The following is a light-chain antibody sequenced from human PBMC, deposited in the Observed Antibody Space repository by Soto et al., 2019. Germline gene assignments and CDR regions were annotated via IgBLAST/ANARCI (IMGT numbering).Light chain of an antibody. CDR2: EVS. J-gene: IGLJ1*01. Sequence: QSVLTQPASVSGSPGQSIAISCTGTSSDVGTYNYVSWYQQHPGKAPKVMIYEVSHRPSGVSNRFSGSKSGNTASLTISGLQAEDEADYYCTSYTSSSLYVFGTGTKVTVL. V-gene: IGLV2-14*01. CDR1: SSDVGTYNY. CDR3: TSYTSSSLYV.